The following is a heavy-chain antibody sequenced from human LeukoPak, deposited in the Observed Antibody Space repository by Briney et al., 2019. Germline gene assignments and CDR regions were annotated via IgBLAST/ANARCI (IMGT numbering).Heavy chain of an antibody. D-gene: IGHD3-10*02. Sequence: GGSLRLSCAASGFTFSSYGMSWVRQAPGKGLEWVSVISGSGGSTYYADSVKGRFTISRDNSKNTLYLQMNSLRAEDTAVYYCAELGITMIGGVWGKGTTVTISS. V-gene: IGHV3-23*01. CDR3: AELGITMIGGV. CDR2: ISGSGGST. CDR1: GFTFSSYG. J-gene: IGHJ6*04.